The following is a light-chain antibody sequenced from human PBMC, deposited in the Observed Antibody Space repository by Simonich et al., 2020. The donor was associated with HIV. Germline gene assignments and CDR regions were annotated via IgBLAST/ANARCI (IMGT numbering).Light chain of an antibody. J-gene: IGKJ1*01. CDR2: WAS. Sequence: DIVMTQSPDSLAVSLGERATINCKSSQSVLYSSNNKNYLACYQQKPGQPPKLLIYWASTRESGVPDRFSGSGSGTDFTLTISSLQAEDVAVYYCQQYYTTPWTFGQGTKVEI. CDR1: QSVLYSSNNKNY. V-gene: IGKV4-1*01. CDR3: QQYYTTPWT.